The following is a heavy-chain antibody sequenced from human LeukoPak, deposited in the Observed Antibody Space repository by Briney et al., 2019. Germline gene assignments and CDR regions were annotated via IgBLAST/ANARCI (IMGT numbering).Heavy chain of an antibody. Sequence: TSEALSLTCTVSGGSISSYYWSWIRQPAGKGLEWIGRIYTSGSTNYNPSLKSRVTISVDKSKNQFSLKLSSVTAADTAVYYCASNYDFWSGYYHFDYWGQGTPVTVSS. CDR1: GGSISSYY. CDR2: IYTSGST. J-gene: IGHJ4*02. D-gene: IGHD3-3*01. V-gene: IGHV4-4*07. CDR3: ASNYDFWSGYYHFDY.